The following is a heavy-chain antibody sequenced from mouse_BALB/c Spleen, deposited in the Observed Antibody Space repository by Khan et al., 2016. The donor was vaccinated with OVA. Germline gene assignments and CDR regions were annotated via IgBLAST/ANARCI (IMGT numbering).Heavy chain of an antibody. CDR1: GFSLTSYC. J-gene: IGHJ2*01. Sequence: VQLQESGPGLVAPSQSLSITCTVSGFSLTSYCVHWVRQPPGKGLEWLGVIWAGGSTTYNSALMSRLSISKDNSKNQVFLKMNSLKTDDTAMYYCARLEDIWGQGTTLTVSS. CDR2: IWAGGST. V-gene: IGHV2-9*02. D-gene: IGHD1-3*01. CDR3: ARLEDI.